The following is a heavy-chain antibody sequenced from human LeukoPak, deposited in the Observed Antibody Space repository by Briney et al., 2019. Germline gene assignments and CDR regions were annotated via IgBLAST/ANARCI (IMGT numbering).Heavy chain of an antibody. D-gene: IGHD4-17*01. CDR3: ARAPDLYGDYPRVYYYYGMDV. CDR1: GGSISSSSYY. V-gene: IGHV4-39*01. J-gene: IGHJ6*02. CDR2: IYYSGST. Sequence: PSETLSLTCTVSGGSISSSSYYWGWIRQPPGKGLEWIGSIYYSGSTYYNPSLKSRVTISVDTSKNQFSLKLSSVTAADTAVYYCARAPDLYGDYPRVYYYYGMDVWGQGTTVTVSS.